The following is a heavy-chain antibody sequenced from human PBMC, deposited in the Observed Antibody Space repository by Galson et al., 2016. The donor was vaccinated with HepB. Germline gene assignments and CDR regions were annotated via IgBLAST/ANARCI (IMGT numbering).Heavy chain of an antibody. V-gene: IGHV1-2*02. D-gene: IGHD1-26*01. J-gene: IGHJ4*02. CDR2: TNPNSGDT. CDR1: GYRFSAYF. Sequence: SVKVSCKASGYRFSAYFIHWVRQAPGQGLEWVGWTNPNSGDTHYAQKFQGRVTLTWDTSISTAYMELSRLKSGDTAVYYCARERGMVGAGFVDSWGQGTLVTVSS. CDR3: ARERGMVGAGFVDS.